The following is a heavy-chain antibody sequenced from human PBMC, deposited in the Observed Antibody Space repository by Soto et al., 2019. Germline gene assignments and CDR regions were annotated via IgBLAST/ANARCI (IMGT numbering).Heavy chain of an antibody. V-gene: IGHV4-61*01. CDR2: IYYSGST. J-gene: IGHJ4*02. Sequence: SETLSLTCTVSGGSVSSGSYYWSWIRQPPGKGLEGIGYIYYSGSTNYNPSLKSRVTISVDTSKNQFSLKLSSVTAADTAVYYCARDGRITMVRGAFDFWGQGTLVTVSS. CDR3: ARDGRITMVRGAFDF. D-gene: IGHD3-10*01. CDR1: GGSVSSGSYY.